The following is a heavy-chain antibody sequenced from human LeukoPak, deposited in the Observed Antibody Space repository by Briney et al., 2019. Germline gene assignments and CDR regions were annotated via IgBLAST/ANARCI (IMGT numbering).Heavy chain of an antibody. Sequence: PGGSLRLSCAASGFTFSSYSMNWVRQAPGKGLEWVANIKQDGSEKYYVDSVKGRFTISRDNAKNSPYLQMNSLRVEDTAVYYCARSEIAGYYMDVWGKGTTVTVSS. D-gene: IGHD5-24*01. CDR3: ARSEIAGYYMDV. V-gene: IGHV3-7*01. J-gene: IGHJ6*03. CDR2: IKQDGSEK. CDR1: GFTFSSYS.